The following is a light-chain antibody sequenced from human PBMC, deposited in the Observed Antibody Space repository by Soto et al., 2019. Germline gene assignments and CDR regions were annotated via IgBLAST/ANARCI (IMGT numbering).Light chain of an antibody. CDR1: QAVNSW. J-gene: IGKJ1*01. V-gene: IGKV1-5*01. CDR3: QHYNSYSEA. CDR2: DVS. Sequence: TKYTSSLISPVVERVTLTCWASQAVNSWLAWFQQKPGMAPKLVIYDVSSLQSGVPSRFSGSGSGTEFTLTISSLQPDDFATYYCQHYNSYSEAFGQGTKVDIK.